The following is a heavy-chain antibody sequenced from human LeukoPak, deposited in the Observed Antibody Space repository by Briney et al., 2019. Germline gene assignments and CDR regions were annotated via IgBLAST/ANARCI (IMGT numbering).Heavy chain of an antibody. D-gene: IGHD6-19*01. V-gene: IGHV1-18*01. CDR2: ISNYNANT. Sequence: ASVKVSCKASGYIFTNYGFGWVRQAPGQGLEWMGWISNYNANTNYAQKFLGRVTMTTDIYTTTAYMELRSLRSDDTAVYYCARWSGGSDWLYHNGMDVWGQGTTVIVSS. J-gene: IGHJ6*02. CDR3: ARWSGGSDWLYHNGMDV. CDR1: GYIFTNYG.